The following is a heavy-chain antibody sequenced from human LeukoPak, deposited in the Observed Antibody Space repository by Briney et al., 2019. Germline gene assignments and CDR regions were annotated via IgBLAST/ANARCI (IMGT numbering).Heavy chain of an antibody. J-gene: IGHJ4*02. CDR3: ARDSSGWFDY. CDR2: IYYSGST. Sequence: PSETLSLTCTVSGGSISSYYWSWIRQPPGKGLEWIGYIYYSGSTNYNPSLKSRVTISVDTSKNQFSLKLSSVTAADTAVYYCARDSSGWFDYWGQGTLVTVSS. D-gene: IGHD6-19*01. CDR1: GGSISSYY. V-gene: IGHV4-59*01.